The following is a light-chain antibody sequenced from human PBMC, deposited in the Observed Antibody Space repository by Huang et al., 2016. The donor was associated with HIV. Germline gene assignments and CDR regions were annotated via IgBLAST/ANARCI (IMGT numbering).Light chain of an antibody. CDR3: QQFYNMPYT. V-gene: IGKV4-1*01. J-gene: IGKJ2*01. CDR2: MAS. CDR1: RSLLFASNSKNF. Sequence: DILLTQSPDSLAVSLGERATLTCRSSRSLLFASNSKNFLAWYRQKPGQSPKLLMYMASVRESGVPERFTGSGSRTEFTLTIASLQAEDVAVYYCQQFYNMPYTFGRGTRLEI.